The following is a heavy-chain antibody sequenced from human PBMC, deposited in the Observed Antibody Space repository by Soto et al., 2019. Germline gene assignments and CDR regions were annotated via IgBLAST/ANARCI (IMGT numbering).Heavy chain of an antibody. V-gene: IGHV3-23*01. Sequence: EVQLLESGGGLVQPGGSLRLSCAASGFSFTTYAMGWVRQAPGKGLEWVSAVSGSGSTTYYADSVKGRFIISRNNAKTTAYLYMNSLSAEDTAVYYCARDPRYYDSGGYYDYWGQGTLVTVSS. CDR3: ARDPRYYDSGGYYDY. D-gene: IGHD3-22*01. CDR2: VSGSGSTT. J-gene: IGHJ4*02. CDR1: GFSFTTYA.